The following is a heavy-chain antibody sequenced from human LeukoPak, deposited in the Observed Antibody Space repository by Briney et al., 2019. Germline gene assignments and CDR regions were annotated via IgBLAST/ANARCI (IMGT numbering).Heavy chain of an antibody. CDR3: ARGDIVVSPPDAFDI. CDR2: IWYDGSNK. V-gene: IGHV3-33*01. J-gene: IGHJ3*02. CDR1: GFTFSSYG. D-gene: IGHD2-15*01. Sequence: GGSLRLSCAASGFTFSSYGMHWVRQAPGKGLEWVAAIWYDGSNKYYADSVKGRFTISRDNSKNTLYLQMNSLRAEDTAVYYCARGDIVVSPPDAFDIWGQGTMVTVSS.